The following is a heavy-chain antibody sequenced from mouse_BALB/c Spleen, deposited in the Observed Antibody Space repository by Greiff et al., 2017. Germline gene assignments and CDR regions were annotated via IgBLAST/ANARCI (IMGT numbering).Heavy chain of an antibody. CDR2: ISSGGSYT. D-gene: IGHD1-1*02. J-gene: IGHJ2*01. Sequence: EVQRVESGGGLVKPGGSLKLSCAASGFTFSSYAMSWVRQTPEKRLGWVATISSGGSYTYYPDSVKGRFTISRDNAKNTLYLQMSSLRSEDTAMYYCARHGNYLDYWGQGTTLTVAS. CDR3: ARHGNYLDY. V-gene: IGHV5-9-3*01. CDR1: GFTFSSYA.